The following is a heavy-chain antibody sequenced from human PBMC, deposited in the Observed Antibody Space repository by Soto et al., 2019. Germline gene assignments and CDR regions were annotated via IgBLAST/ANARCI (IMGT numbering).Heavy chain of an antibody. Sequence: LGESLKISCKGSGYSFTSYWIGWVRQMPGKGLEWMGIIYPGDSDTRYSPSFQGQVTISADKSISTAYLQWSSLKASDTAMYYCARAINDWNQDYYYYMDVWGKGTTVTVSS. CDR1: GYSFTSYW. CDR2: IYPGDSDT. J-gene: IGHJ6*03. D-gene: IGHD1-1*01. V-gene: IGHV5-51*01. CDR3: ARAINDWNQDYYYYMDV.